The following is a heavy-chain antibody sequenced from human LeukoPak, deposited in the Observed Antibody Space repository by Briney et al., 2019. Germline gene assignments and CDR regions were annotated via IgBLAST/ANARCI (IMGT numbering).Heavy chain of an antibody. J-gene: IGHJ6*03. CDR1: GFTFSSYA. Sequence: GGSLRLSCAASGFTFSSYAMSWVRQAPGKGLEWVSAISGSGGSTYYADSVKGRFTISRDNSKNTLYLQMNSLRAEDAAVYYCAKEGDSSSSVYYMDVWGKGTTVTVSS. CDR2: ISGSGGST. CDR3: AKEGDSSSSVYYMDV. D-gene: IGHD6-6*01. V-gene: IGHV3-23*01.